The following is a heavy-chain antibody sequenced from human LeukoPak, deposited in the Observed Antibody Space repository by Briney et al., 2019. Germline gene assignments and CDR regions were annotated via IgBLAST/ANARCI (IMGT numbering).Heavy chain of an antibody. V-gene: IGHV3-15*01. CDR3: TTGFSTGN. Sequence: RGSLRLSCVVSGFTFSDAWMSWVRQAPGKGLEWVGRIKSKTDRGTTDYAAPVKGRFTISRDDSKNTLYLQMNSLKIEDTAVYCCTTGFSTGNWGQGTLVTVSS. D-gene: IGHD4-17*01. J-gene: IGHJ4*02. CDR1: GFTFSDAW. CDR2: IKSKTDRGTT.